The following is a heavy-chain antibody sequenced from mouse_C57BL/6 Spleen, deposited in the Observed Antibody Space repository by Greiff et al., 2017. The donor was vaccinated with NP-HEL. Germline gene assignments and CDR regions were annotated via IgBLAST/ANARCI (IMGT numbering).Heavy chain of an antibody. Sequence: QVQLKQPGTELVKPGASVKLSCKASGYTFTSYWMHWVKQRPGQGLEWIGNINPSNGGTNYNEKFKSKATLTVDQSSSTAYMQLSSLTSEDSAVYYCERTYTIYYDFDYWGQGTTLTVSS. CDR2: INPSNGGT. V-gene: IGHV1-53*01. J-gene: IGHJ2*01. D-gene: IGHD2-4*01. CDR1: GYTFTSYW. CDR3: ERTYTIYYDFDY.